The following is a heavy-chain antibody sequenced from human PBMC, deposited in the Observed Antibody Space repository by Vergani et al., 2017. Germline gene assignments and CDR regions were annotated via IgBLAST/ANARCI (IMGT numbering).Heavy chain of an antibody. CDR1: GGSIGSYY. J-gene: IGHJ4*02. CDR2: IYYSGST. V-gene: IGHV4-59*01. CDR3: ARGGSSSWYCDY. D-gene: IGHD6-13*01. Sequence: QVQLQESGPGLVKPSETLSLTCTVSGGSIGSYYWSWIRQPPGKGLEWIGYIYYSGSTNYNPSLKSRVTISVDTSKNQFSLKLSSVTAADTAVYYCARGGSSSWYCDYWGQGTLVTVSS.